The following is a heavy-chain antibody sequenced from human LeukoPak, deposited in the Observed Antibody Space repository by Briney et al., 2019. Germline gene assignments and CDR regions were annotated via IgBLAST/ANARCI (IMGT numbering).Heavy chain of an antibody. J-gene: IGHJ4*02. CDR2: ISYDGSNK. V-gene: IGHV3-30-3*01. D-gene: IGHD2-2*01. CDR1: GFTFSSYA. Sequence: GRSLRLSCAASGFTFSSYAMHWVRQAPGKGLEWVAVISYDGSNKYYADSVKGRFTISRDNAKNSLYLQMNSLRAEDTAVYYCARDQGYCSSTSCATFDYWGQGTLVTVSS. CDR3: ARDQGYCSSTSCATFDY.